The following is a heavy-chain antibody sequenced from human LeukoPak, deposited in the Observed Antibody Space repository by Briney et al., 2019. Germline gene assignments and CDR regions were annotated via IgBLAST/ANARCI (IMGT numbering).Heavy chain of an antibody. CDR1: GGSFSNYY. CDR2: IYYSGGT. Sequence: SETLSLTCTLSGGSFSNYYWSWFRQPPGKGLEGIGYIYYSGGTNYNPSLKSRVTISVDTSKNQFSLKLRSVSAAVTAVYYCARHAVGSGVLIDYWGQGTLVTVSS. D-gene: IGHD3-10*01. CDR3: ARHAVGSGVLIDY. J-gene: IGHJ4*02. V-gene: IGHV4-59*08.